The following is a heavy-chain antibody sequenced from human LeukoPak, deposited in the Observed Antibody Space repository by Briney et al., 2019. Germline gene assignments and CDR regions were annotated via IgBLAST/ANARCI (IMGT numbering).Heavy chain of an antibody. J-gene: IGHJ3*02. D-gene: IGHD5-18*01. V-gene: IGHV3-30*18. Sequence: GGSLRLSCSASGFTFSSYGMHWVRQAPGKGLEWVAVISYDGSNKYYAGSVKGRFTISRDNSKNTLYLQMNSLRAGDTAVYYCAKIPGYSYGHDAFDIWGQGTMVTVSS. CDR2: ISYDGSNK. CDR1: GFTFSSYG. CDR3: AKIPGYSYGHDAFDI.